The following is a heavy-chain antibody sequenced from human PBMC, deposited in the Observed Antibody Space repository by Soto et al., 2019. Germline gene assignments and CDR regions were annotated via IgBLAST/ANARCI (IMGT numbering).Heavy chain of an antibody. V-gene: IGHV4-34*01. D-gene: IGHD2-15*01. CDR1: GGSFSGYY. CDR3: ARGTPVGYCSGGSCYYFDY. Sequence: QVQLQQWGAGLLKPSETLSLTCAVYGGSFSGYYWSWIRQPPGKGLEWIGEINHSGSTNYNPSLKSRVTISVDTSKNQCSRKLSSGTAADTAVYYCARGTPVGYCSGGSCYYFDYWGQGTLVTVSS. J-gene: IGHJ4*02. CDR2: INHSGST.